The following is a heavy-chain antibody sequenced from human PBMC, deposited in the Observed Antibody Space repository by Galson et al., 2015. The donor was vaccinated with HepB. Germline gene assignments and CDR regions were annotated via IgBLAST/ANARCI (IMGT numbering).Heavy chain of an antibody. CDR2: IRSKAYGETK. V-gene: IGHV3-49*03. CDR1: GFTFGDYD. D-gene: IGHD5-18*01. Sequence: SLRLSCAASGFTFGDYDVIWFRQAPGKGLEWVGFIRSKAYGETKEYAASVKGRFTISRDDSKSIAYLQVNSLKTDDTAVYYCTRVGYGVATADYWGQGTLVTVSS. CDR3: TRVGYGVATADY. J-gene: IGHJ4*02.